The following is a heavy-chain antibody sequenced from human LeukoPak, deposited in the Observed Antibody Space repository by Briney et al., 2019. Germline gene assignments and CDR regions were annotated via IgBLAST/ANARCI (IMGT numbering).Heavy chain of an antibody. CDR3: ARQSGTYYVALSSDY. V-gene: IGHV3-48*04. Sequence: GGSLRLSCVVSGFTFSSHWMHWVRRAPGKGLEWVSFISRSGNTIYYADSVKGRFTISRDNAKNSLYLQMTSLRAEDTAVYYCARQSGTYYVALSSDYWGQGTLVTASS. D-gene: IGHD1-26*01. CDR1: GFTFSSHW. J-gene: IGHJ4*02. CDR2: ISRSGNTI.